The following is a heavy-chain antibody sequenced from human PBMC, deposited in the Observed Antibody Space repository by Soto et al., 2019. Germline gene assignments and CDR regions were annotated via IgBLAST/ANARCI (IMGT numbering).Heavy chain of an antibody. J-gene: IGHJ4*02. CDR1: GFTFSSYG. CDR2: ISYDGSNK. CDR3: AKVPCTSCYVDY. Sequence: QVQLVESGGGVVQPGRSLRLSCAASGFTFSSYGMHWVRQAPGKGLEWVAVISYDGSNKYYADSVKGRFTIARDNSKNTLYLQMNSLRAEDTAVYYGAKVPCTSCYVDYWGQGPLVTVSS. D-gene: IGHD2-2*01. V-gene: IGHV3-30*18.